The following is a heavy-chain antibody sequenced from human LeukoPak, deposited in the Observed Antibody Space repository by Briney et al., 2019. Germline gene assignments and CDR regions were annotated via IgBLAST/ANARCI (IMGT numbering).Heavy chain of an antibody. CDR3: TKGLWAGVSAARD. CDR2: IYTGGDT. J-gene: IGHJ4*02. Sequence: GGSLRLSCAASGFTVSSNYMSWVRQAPGKGLEWVSGIYTGGDTYYADSVKDRFTISRDNSKNTLYLQMNSLRAKDTAVYYCTKGLWAGVSAARDWGQGTLVTVSS. V-gene: IGHV3-66*01. CDR1: GFTVSSNY. D-gene: IGHD3-10*01.